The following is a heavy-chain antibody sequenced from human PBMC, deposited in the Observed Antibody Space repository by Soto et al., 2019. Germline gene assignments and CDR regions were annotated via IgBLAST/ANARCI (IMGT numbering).Heavy chain of an antibody. Sequence: QTGGSLRLSCAASGFTFSSSAMHWVRQAPGKGLEWVATISHDGINKYYADSMKGPFTISRDNSKNTLYLQMNTLRPEDTAVYYCARGAGWFESWGEGTLVTVSS. CDR1: GFTFSSSA. J-gene: IGHJ5*01. V-gene: IGHV3-30-3*01. CDR2: ISHDGINK. CDR3: ARGAGWFES.